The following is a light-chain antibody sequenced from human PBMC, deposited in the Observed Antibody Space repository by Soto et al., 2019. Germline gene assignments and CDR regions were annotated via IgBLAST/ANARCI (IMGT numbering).Light chain of an antibody. V-gene: IGKV3-20*01. CDR2: DAS. Sequence: EMVWTQSPGTLSLSPGERATLSCRASQSVSSSYLAWYQQKPGQAPRLLIYDASCRATGIPDRFSGSGSGTDFTLTISRLEPEDFAVYYCQQYGSSPLTFGGGTKVEIK. J-gene: IGKJ4*01. CDR3: QQYGSSPLT. CDR1: QSVSSSY.